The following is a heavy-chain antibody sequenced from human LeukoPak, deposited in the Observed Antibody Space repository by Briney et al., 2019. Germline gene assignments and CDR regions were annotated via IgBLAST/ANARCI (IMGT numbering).Heavy chain of an antibody. Sequence: SETLSLTCTVSAASISNYYWSWIRQPPGKGLEWIGYIYYSGTPTYNPSLKSRVTISVDTSKNQFSLKLSSVTAADTAVYYCARTLRVPYYFDYWGQGTLVTVSS. CDR2: IYYSGTP. V-gene: IGHV4-59*12. CDR1: AASISNYY. J-gene: IGHJ4*02. D-gene: IGHD2-2*01. CDR3: ARTLRVPYYFDY.